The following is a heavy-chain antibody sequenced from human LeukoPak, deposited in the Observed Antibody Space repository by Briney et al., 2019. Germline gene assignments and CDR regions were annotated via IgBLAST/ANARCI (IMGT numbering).Heavy chain of an antibody. J-gene: IGHJ4*02. CDR2: IRSSSET. V-gene: IGHV3-48*02. D-gene: IGHD1-26*01. CDR1: GFIFSQYS. CDR3: ARYGSYPEAFDY. Sequence: GGSLRLSCAASGFIFSQYSMNWVRQAPGKGLEWVSHIRSSSETFYADSVKGRFTISRDNAKNSVYLQMNSLRDEDTAVYYCARYGSYPEAFDYWGQGTLVTVSS.